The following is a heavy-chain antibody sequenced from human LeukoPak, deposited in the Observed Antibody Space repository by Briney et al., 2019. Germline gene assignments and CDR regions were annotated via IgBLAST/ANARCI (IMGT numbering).Heavy chain of an antibody. J-gene: IGHJ3*02. CDR1: GGTFSSYA. D-gene: IGHD5-18*01. CDR3: ARDPRDTATVVDAFDI. Sequence: SVKVSCKASGGTFSSYAISWVRQAPGQGLEWMGRIIPIFGTANYAQKFQGRVTITTDESTSTAYMELSSLRSEDTAVYYCARDPRDTATVVDAFDIWGQGTMVTVSS. V-gene: IGHV1-69*05. CDR2: IIPIFGTA.